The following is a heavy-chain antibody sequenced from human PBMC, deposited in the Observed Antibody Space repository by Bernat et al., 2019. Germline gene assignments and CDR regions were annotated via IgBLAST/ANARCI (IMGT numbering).Heavy chain of an antibody. V-gene: IGHV3-30*01. D-gene: IGHD1-26*01. CDR3: ARDWSPLLSLGAFDI. Sequence: QVQLVESGGGVVQPGRSLRLSCAASGFTFSSYAMHWVRQAPGKGLEWVAVISYDGSNKYYADSVKGRFTISRDNSKNTLYLQMNSLGAEDTAVYYCARDWSPLLSLGAFDIWGQGTMVTVSS. CDR2: ISYDGSNK. CDR1: GFTFSSYA. J-gene: IGHJ3*02.